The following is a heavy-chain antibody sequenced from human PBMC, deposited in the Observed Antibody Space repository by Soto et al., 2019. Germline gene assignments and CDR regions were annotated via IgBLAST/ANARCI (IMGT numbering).Heavy chain of an antibody. D-gene: IGHD1-1*01. CDR2: ISNSGDTI. V-gene: IGHV3-48*03. CDR1: EFIFSSYD. CDR3: ASWELNDEDY. J-gene: IGHJ4*02. Sequence: EVQLVESGGALAQPGGSLRLSCVASEFIFSSYDMNWVRQAPGKGLEWVSHISNSGDTIYYTDSVKGRFTISRDNAMNSLYLQMDNLRVEDTGVYYCASWELNDEDYWGQGTLVTVSS.